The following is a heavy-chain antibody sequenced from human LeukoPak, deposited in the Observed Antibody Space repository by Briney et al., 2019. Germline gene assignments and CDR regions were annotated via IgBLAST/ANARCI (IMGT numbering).Heavy chain of an antibody. CDR3: ARSSSSGWGFRFDP. V-gene: IGHV4-4*07. CDR2: IYTSGST. D-gene: IGHD6-19*01. Sequence: SETLSLTCTVSGGSISSYYWSWIRQSPGKGLEWIGRIYTSGSTNYNPSLKSRVTMSVDTSKNQFSLKLSSVTAADTAVYYCARSSSSGWGFRFDPWGQGTLVTVSS. J-gene: IGHJ5*02. CDR1: GGSISSYY.